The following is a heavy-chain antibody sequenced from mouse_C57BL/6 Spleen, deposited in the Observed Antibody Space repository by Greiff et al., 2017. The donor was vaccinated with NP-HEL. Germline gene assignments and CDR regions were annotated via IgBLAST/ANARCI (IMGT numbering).Heavy chain of an antibody. Sequence: EVQGVESGEGLVKPGGSLKLSCAASGFTFSSYAMSWVRQTPEKRLEWVAYISSGGDYIYYADTVKGRFTISRDNARNTLYLQMSSLKSEDTAMYYCTKDYGSSYFYAMDYWGQGTSVTVSS. V-gene: IGHV5-9-1*02. CDR2: ISSGGDYI. CDR3: TKDYGSSYFYAMDY. D-gene: IGHD1-1*01. J-gene: IGHJ4*01. CDR1: GFTFSSYA.